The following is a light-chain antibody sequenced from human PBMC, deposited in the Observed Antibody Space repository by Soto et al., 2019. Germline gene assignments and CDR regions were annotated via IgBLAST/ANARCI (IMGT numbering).Light chain of an antibody. Sequence: EIVLTQSPATLSLSPGERATLSCRASQSVSKFLAWYRHKPGQAPRLVIYEASNRATGIPARFSGGGSGTDFTLTISSLEPEDFAVYYCQQRSSWPLTFGGGTRVEIK. CDR3: QQRSSWPLT. CDR2: EAS. J-gene: IGKJ4*01. CDR1: QSVSKF. V-gene: IGKV3-11*01.